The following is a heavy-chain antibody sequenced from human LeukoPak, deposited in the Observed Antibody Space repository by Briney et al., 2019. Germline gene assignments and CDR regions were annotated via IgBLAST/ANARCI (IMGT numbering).Heavy chain of an antibody. V-gene: IGHV5-51*01. CDR2: INPGDAET. Sequence: GESLQIFCKASGYRITSYWIICVRHMAGKGLQCMGIINPGDAETTYSPSFQGQVSISADKSISTAYLQWSGLEAADTAMYYCARRLGSTQPYFDFWRQGGMVSVS. J-gene: IGHJ4*02. CDR3: ARRLGSTQPYFDF. D-gene: IGHD1-26*01. CDR1: GYRITSYW.